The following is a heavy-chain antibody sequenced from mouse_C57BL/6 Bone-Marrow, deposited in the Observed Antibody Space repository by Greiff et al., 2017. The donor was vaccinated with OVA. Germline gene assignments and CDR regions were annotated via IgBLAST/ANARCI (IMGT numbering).Heavy chain of an antibody. CDR3: ARGGLLRSWFAY. CDR1: GYTFTSYW. Sequence: QVPLKQPGAELVKPGASVKLSCTASGYTFTSYWMQLVKQRPGPGLEWIGEIEPSDSYTNYNQKFKGKAPLTVDTSSSTAYMQLSSLTSVDTAVYYCARGGLLRSWFAYWGQGTLVTVSA. D-gene: IGHD1-1*01. J-gene: IGHJ3*01. CDR2: IEPSDSYT. V-gene: IGHV1-50*01.